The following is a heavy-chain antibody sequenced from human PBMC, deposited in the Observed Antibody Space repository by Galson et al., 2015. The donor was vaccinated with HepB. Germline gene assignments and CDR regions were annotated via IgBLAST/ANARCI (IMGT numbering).Heavy chain of an antibody. Sequence: SVKVSCKASGGTFSSYAISWVRQAPGQGLEWMGGIIPIFGTANYAQKFQGRVTITADESTSTAYMELSSLRSGDTAVYYCARGTRLGELSFLEGDYWGQGTLVTVSS. V-gene: IGHV1-69*13. J-gene: IGHJ4*02. CDR2: IIPIFGTA. CDR1: GGTFSSYA. D-gene: IGHD3-16*02. CDR3: ARGTRLGELSFLEGDY.